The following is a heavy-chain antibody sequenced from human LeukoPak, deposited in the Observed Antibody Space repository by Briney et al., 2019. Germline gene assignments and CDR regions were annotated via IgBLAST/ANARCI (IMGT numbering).Heavy chain of an antibody. V-gene: IGHV3-53*01. Sequence: GGSLRLSCAASEFTVSTNYISWVRQAPGKGLEWVSVIYSSGGTYYIDSVKGRFTISRDISKNILYLQMNSLRVEDTAVYYCARGLGSLDYWGQGTLVTVSS. CDR3: ARGLGSLDY. CDR2: IYSSGGT. J-gene: IGHJ4*02. CDR1: EFTVSTNY. D-gene: IGHD7-27*01.